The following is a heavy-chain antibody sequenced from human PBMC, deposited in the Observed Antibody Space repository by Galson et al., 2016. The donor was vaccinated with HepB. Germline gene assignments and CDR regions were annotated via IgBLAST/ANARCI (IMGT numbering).Heavy chain of an antibody. CDR2: IVIGGTT. D-gene: IGHD3-10*01. CDR3: ARMRSELTPGGWGRPFDP. V-gene: IGHV3-23*01. CDR1: GFTFNNYA. J-gene: IGHJ5*02. Sequence: SLRLSCAASGFTFNNYAMTWVRQGPGKGLEWVSRIVIGGTTHYTESVKGRFTISRDNSKSTVYLQMISLRAEDTAVYYCARMRSELTPGGWGRPFDPWGQGTLVTVSS.